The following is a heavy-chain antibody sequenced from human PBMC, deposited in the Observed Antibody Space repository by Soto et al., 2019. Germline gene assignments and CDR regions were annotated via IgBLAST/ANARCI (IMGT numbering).Heavy chain of an antibody. J-gene: IGHJ6*02. V-gene: IGHV4-59*12. Sequence: PSETLSLTCTVSDGSIGSDYWSWIRQPPGKGLEWLGNIDYIGNTNYNPSLKSRVTMSIDTSKKQFSLKLTSVTAADTAIYYCARYSNNWFQTEGMDVWGQGTTVTVSS. CDR3: ARYSNNWFQTEGMDV. CDR2: IDYIGNT. CDR1: DGSIGSDY. D-gene: IGHD6-13*01.